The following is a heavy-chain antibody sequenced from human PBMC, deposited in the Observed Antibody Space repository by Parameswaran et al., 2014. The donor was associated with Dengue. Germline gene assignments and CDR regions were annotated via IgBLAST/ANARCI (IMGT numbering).Heavy chain of an antibody. CDR1: GFTFSSYW. Sequence: GESLKISCAASGFTFSSYWMSWVRQAPGKGLEWVANIKQDGSEKYYVDSVKGRFTISRDNAKNSLYLQMNSLRAEDTAVYYCARVSPTGSSSFGDYYYYGMDVWGQGTTVTVSS. V-gene: IGHV3-7*01. J-gene: IGHJ6*02. D-gene: IGHD6-13*01. CDR3: ARVSPTGSSSFGDYYYYGMDV. CDR2: IKQDGSEK.